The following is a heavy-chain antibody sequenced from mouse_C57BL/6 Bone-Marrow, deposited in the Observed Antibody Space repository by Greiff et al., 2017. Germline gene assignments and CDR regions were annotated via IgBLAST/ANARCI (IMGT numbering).Heavy chain of an antibody. CDR3: AWPIYYYHAMDY. Sequence: DVLLVESGGGLVKPGGSLKLSCAASGFTFSDYGMHWVRQAPEKGLEWVAYISSGSSTIYYADTVKGRFTISRDNAKNTLFLQMASLRSEDTAMYYCAWPIYYYHAMDYWGQGTSVTVSS. D-gene: IGHD1-1*02. CDR1: GFTFSDYG. V-gene: IGHV5-17*01. J-gene: IGHJ4*01. CDR2: ISSGSSTI.